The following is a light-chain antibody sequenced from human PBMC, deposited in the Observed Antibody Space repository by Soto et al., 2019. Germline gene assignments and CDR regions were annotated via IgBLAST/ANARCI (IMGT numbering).Light chain of an antibody. J-gene: IGLJ3*02. CDR2: EVT. Sequence: QSALTQPPSASGSPGQSVTISCTGTSSDVGGYNYVSWYQQYPGRAPKLMIYEVTKRPSGVPDRFSGSKSGNTASLTVSGLQAEYEADYYCSSYSASNHFDLVFGGGTKLTVL. CDR3: SSYSASNHFDLV. CDR1: SSDVGGYNY. V-gene: IGLV2-8*01.